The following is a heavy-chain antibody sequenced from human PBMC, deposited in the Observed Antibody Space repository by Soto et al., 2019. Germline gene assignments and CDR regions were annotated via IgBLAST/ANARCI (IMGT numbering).Heavy chain of an antibody. Sequence: VQLVESGGGLVQPGGSLRLSCAASGFTFSSYGMHWVRQAPGKGLEWVAVIWYDGSNKYYADSVKGRFTISGDNSKNTLYLQMNSLRAEDTAVYYCARDHPGWLLFFDYWGQGTLVTVSS. CDR2: IWYDGSNK. V-gene: IGHV3-33*08. D-gene: IGHD3-3*01. J-gene: IGHJ4*02. CDR1: GFTFSSYG. CDR3: ARDHPGWLLFFDY.